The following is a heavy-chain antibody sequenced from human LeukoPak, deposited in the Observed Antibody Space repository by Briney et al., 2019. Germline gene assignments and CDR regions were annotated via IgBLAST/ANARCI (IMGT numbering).Heavy chain of an antibody. CDR2: IYPGGSDT. D-gene: IGHD2-2*01. CDR1: GYSFTSYW. V-gene: IGHV5-51*01. J-gene: IGHJ6*04. Sequence: GESLQISCKGSGYSFTSYWIGWVRQMPGKGLEWMGIIYPGGSDTRYSPSFQGQVTISADKSISTAYLQWSSLKASDTAMYYCARREICSSTSCYPWDYGMDVWGKGTTVTVSS. CDR3: ARREICSSTSCYPWDYGMDV.